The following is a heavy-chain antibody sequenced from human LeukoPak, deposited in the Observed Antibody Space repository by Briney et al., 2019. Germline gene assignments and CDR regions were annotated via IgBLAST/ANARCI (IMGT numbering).Heavy chain of an antibody. V-gene: IGHV4-59*01. Sequence: TSSETLSLTCTVSGGSISSYYWSWLRQPPGKGLEWIGYIYYSGSTNYNPSLKSRVTISVDTSKNQFSLKLSSVTAADTAVYYCARDRRQFNYWGQGTLVTVSS. CDR3: ARDRRQFNY. CDR1: GGSISSYY. J-gene: IGHJ4*02. D-gene: IGHD6-6*01. CDR2: IYYSGST.